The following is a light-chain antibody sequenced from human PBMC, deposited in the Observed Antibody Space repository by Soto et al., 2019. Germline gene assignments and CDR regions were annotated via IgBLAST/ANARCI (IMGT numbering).Light chain of an antibody. CDR2: DVD. V-gene: IGLV2-14*03. Sequence: QSVLTQPASVSGSPGQSITISCTGTSSDVGRYNYVSWYQQHPGKAPKLLIFDVDNRPSGVSYRFSGSKSGNTASLTISGLQTEDEADYYCDSYTTSKNYVFGGGTKVTVL. J-gene: IGLJ1*01. CDR3: DSYTTSKNYV. CDR1: SSDVGRYNY.